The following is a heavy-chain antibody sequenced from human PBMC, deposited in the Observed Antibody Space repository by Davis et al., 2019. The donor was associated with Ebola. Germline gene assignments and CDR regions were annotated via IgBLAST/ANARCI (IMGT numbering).Heavy chain of an antibody. CDR1: GFTFSSYA. CDR3: ARGYYGSGRDDYYYYGMDV. D-gene: IGHD3-10*01. V-gene: IGHV3-23*01. Sequence: PGGSLRLSCAASGFTFSSYAMSWVRQAPGKGLEWVSAISGSGGSTYYADSVKGRFTIPRDNSKNTLYLQMNSLRAEDTAVYYCARGYYGSGRDDYYYYGMDVWGQGTTVTVSS. J-gene: IGHJ6*02. CDR2: ISGSGGST.